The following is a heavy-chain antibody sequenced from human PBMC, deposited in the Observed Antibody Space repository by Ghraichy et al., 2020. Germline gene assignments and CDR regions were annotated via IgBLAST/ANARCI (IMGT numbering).Heavy chain of an antibody. J-gene: IGHJ4*02. D-gene: IGHD2-21*02. CDR1: GYSFTSYG. CDR2: ISAYNGNT. V-gene: IGHV1-18*01. Sequence: ASVKVSCKASGYSFTSYGISWVRQAPGQGLEWMGWISAYNGNTNYAQKLQGRVTMTTDTSTSTAYMEMRSLRSDDTAVYYCARLCGGDCYRELDYWGQGTLVTVSS. CDR3: ARLCGGDCYRELDY.